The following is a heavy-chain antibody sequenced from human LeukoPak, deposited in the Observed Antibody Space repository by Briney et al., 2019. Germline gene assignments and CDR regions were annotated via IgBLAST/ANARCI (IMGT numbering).Heavy chain of an antibody. J-gene: IGHJ6*02. D-gene: IGHD3-22*01. CDR2: INPSGGST. CDR1: GYNFISYY. V-gene: IGHV1-46*01. Sequence: ASVKVSCKASGYNFISYYMHWVLQAPGQGLEWMGIINPSGGSTSYAQKFQDRVTMTRDTSTSTVYMELSSLKSEDTAVYYCAREDVVLVVPVRYYYYGMDVWSQGTTVTVSS. CDR3: AREDVVLVVPVRYYYYGMDV.